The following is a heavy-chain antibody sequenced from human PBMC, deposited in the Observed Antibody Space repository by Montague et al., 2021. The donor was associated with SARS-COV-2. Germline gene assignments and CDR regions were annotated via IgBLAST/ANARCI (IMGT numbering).Heavy chain of an antibody. CDR3: AKDSGSSTDYYYGMDV. Sequence: SLRLSCAASGFTFSSYAMSWVRQAPGKGLEWVSAISGSGGSTYYADSVKGRFTISRDNSKNTLYLQMNSLRAEDTAVYYCAKDSGSSTDYYYGMDVWGQGTTVTVSS. CDR2: ISGSGGST. D-gene: IGHD1-26*01. J-gene: IGHJ6*02. CDR1: GFTFSSYA. V-gene: IGHV3-23*01.